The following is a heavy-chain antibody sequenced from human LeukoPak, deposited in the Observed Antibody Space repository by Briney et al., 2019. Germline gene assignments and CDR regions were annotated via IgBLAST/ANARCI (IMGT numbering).Heavy chain of an antibody. V-gene: IGHV4-31*03. CDR2: IYYSGST. D-gene: IGHD3-3*01. CDR1: GGSISSGGYY. Sequence: SQTLSLTCTVSGGSISSGGYYWSWIRQHPGKGLEWIGYIYYSGSTYYNPSLKSRVTISVDTSKNQFSLQLNSVTPEDTAVYYCARVAYDFWSGYLNWFDPWGQGTLVTVSS. CDR3: ARVAYDFWSGYLNWFDP. J-gene: IGHJ5*02.